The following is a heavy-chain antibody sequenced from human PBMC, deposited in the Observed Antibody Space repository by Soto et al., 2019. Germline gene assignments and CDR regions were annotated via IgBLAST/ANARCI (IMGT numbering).Heavy chain of an antibody. V-gene: IGHV4-59*08. J-gene: IGHJ4*02. CDR2: IYYSGST. Sequence: QVQLQESGPGLVKPSETLSLTCTGSGGSISSYDWSWIRQPPGKGLEWIGYIYYSGSTNYNPTLKLRGTISVDPSKNQCALKLSSVTAADTAVYYCAGGDYYGAGSYLYEDYWGQGTLVTVSS. CDR3: AGGDYYGAGSYLYEDY. CDR1: GGSISSYD. D-gene: IGHD3-10*01.